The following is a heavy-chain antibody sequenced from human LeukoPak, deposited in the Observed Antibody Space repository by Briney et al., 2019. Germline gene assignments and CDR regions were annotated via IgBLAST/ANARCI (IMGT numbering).Heavy chain of an antibody. CDR3: AKDRDLFGVLPLFHY. D-gene: IGHD3-3*01. V-gene: IGHV3-33*03. Sequence: GGSLRLSCAASGFTFSSYGMHWVRQAPGKGLEWVAVIWYDGSNKYYGDSVKGRFTISRDKSRNTLYLQMNSLRAEDTAVYYCAKDRDLFGVLPLFHYWGQGTLVTVSS. CDR2: IWYDGSNK. CDR1: GFTFSSYG. J-gene: IGHJ4*02.